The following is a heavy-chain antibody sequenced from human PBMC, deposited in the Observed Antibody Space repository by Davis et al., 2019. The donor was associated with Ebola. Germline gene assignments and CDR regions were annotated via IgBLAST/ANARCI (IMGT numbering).Heavy chain of an antibody. V-gene: IGHV3-20*01. CDR2: INWNGGST. J-gene: IGHJ6*02. CDR3: ARMQGSYYYYGMDV. CDR1: GFTFDDYG. Sequence: GESLKISCAASGFTFDDYGMSWVRQAPGKGLEWVSGINWNGGSTGYADSVKGRFTISRDNAKNSLYLQMNSLRAEDTALYHCARMQGSYYYYGMDVWGQGTTVTVSS.